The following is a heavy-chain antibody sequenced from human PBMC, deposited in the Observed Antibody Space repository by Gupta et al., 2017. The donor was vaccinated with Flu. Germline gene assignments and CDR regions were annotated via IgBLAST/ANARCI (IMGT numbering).Heavy chain of an antibody. CDR1: GFSFSRYG. CDR2: LSHDGSEK. CDR3: AKDSGHDIGHALDF. V-gene: IGHV3-30*18. Sequence: QVPLVESGGGGVQPGRSLRVSCAASGFSFSRYGMHWVRQAPGKGLEWVAALSHDGSEKWYADSLKGRFTISRDNSKDTLYMEMNSLRGEDAAVYYCAKDSGHDIGHALDFWGQGTLVTVSS. J-gene: IGHJ4*02. D-gene: IGHD3-9*01.